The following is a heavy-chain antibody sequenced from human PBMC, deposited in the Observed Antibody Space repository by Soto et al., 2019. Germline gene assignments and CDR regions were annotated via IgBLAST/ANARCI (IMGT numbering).Heavy chain of an antibody. CDR1: GFTFSSYG. V-gene: IGHV3-30*18. CDR3: AKDRYGDYYYYYYGMDV. CDR2: ISYDGSNK. J-gene: IGHJ6*02. D-gene: IGHD4-17*01. Sequence: GGSLRLSCAASGFTFSSYGMHWVRQDPGKGLEWVAVISYDGSNKYYADSVKGRFTISRDNSKNTLYLQMNSLRAEDAAVYYCAKDRYGDYYYYYYGMDVWGQGTTVTVSS.